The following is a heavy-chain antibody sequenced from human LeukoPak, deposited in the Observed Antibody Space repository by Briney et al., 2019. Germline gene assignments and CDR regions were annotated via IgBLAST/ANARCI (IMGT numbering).Heavy chain of an antibody. D-gene: IGHD2-21*01. CDR1: GGSISSGDYY. V-gene: IGHV4-30-4*01. CDR3: ARDGSVEGPLYLGSPNDAFDI. CDR2: IYYSGST. J-gene: IGHJ3*02. Sequence: SETLSLTCTVSGGSISSGDYYWSWIRQPPGKGLEWIGYIYYSGSTYYNPSLKSRVTISVDTSKNQFSLKLSSVTAADTAVYYCARDGSVEGPLYLGSPNDAFDIWGQGTMVTVSS.